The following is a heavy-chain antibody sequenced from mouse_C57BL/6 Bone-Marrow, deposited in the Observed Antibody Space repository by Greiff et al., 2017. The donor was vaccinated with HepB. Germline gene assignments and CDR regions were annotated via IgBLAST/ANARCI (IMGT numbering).Heavy chain of an antibody. J-gene: IGHJ1*03. D-gene: IGHD1-1*01. V-gene: IGHV1-36*01. CDR1: GFTFTDYY. CDR2: VYPYNGGT. Sequence: VQLQQSGPVLVKPGPSVKISCKASGFTFTDYYMHWVKQSHGKSLEWIGLVYPYNGGTSYNQKFKGKATLTVDTSSSTAYMELNSLTSEDSAVYYCALSYYGSSCSYWYFDVWGTGTTVTVSS. CDR3: ALSYYGSSCSYWYFDV.